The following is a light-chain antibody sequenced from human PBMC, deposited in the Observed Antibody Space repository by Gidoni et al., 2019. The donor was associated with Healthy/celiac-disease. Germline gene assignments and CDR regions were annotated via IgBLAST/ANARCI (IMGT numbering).Light chain of an antibody. CDR3: QQYDNLPIT. Sequence: IQMTQHPSSLSASVGDRVTITCQASQDISNYLNWYQQKPGKATKLLIYDASNLETGVPSSFSGSGSGTDFTFTISSLQPEDIATYYCQQYDNLPITFGQGTRLEIK. CDR2: DAS. J-gene: IGKJ5*01. CDR1: QDISNY. V-gene: IGKV1-33*01.